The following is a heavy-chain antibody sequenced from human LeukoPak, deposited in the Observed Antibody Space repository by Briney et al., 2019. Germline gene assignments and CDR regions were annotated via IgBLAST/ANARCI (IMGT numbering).Heavy chain of an antibody. D-gene: IGHD2-2*01. J-gene: IGHJ4*02. V-gene: IGHV4-31*02. CDR2: IYYSGST. Sequence: LRLSCAASGFTFSSYAMSWIRQHPGKGLEWIGYIYYSGSTYYNPSLKSRVTISVDTSKNQFSLKLSSVTAADTAVYYCASQRGGDSTSLDYWGQGTLVTVSS. CDR1: GFTFSSYA. CDR3: ASQRGGDSTSLDY.